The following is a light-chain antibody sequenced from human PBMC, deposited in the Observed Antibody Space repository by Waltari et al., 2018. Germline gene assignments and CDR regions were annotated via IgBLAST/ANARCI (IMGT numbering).Light chain of an antibody. CDR1: QSVRSY. Sequence: DIVLTQSPVTLSLSPGERAPLSCSASQSVRSYLAWYQQTRGQAPRLLIYGAANRANGIPASFSGSGSGTEVTLTISTLEPEDFAVYYCQQRSNWPLTFGGGTKVEIK. J-gene: IGKJ4*01. CDR2: GAA. V-gene: IGKV3-11*01. CDR3: QQRSNWPLT.